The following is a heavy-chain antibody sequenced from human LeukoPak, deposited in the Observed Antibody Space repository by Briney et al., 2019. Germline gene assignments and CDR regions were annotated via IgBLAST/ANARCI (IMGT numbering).Heavy chain of an antibody. J-gene: IGHJ4*02. CDR2: MNQLGNEK. CDR3: ARGTYYYEF. D-gene: IGHD3-16*01. Sequence: GGSLRLSCAASGFTFSSYWMSWVRQAPGKGPEWVAYMNQLGNEKNYVDSVKGRFTISRDNAKNSLYLQMNSLRAEDTAVYYCARGTYYYEFWGQGTLVTVSS. V-gene: IGHV3-7*04. CDR1: GFTFSSYW.